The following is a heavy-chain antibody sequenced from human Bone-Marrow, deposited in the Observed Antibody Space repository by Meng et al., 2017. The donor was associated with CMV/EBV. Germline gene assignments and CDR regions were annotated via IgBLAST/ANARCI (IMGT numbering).Heavy chain of an antibody. Sequence: VTLVQSGPEVKKAGASVTGSCKASAYTFTSYGISWVRQAPGQGLHWMGWSNAYNGNTNDAQKFQGRVTMTTDTSTSTAYMELRSLRSDDTAVYYCARGGQQLVLGHFDYWGQGTLVTVAS. D-gene: IGHD6-13*01. CDR3: ARGGQQLVLGHFDY. CDR1: AYTFTSYG. CDR2: SNAYNGNT. V-gene: IGHV1-18*01. J-gene: IGHJ4*02.